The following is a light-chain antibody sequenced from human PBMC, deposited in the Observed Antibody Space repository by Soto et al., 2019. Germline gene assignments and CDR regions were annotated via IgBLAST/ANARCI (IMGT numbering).Light chain of an antibody. CDR2: QAS. V-gene: IGKV1-5*03. J-gene: IGKJ1*01. Sequence: DIQMTQSPSTLSAFVGDRVTITCRASQSISSWLAWYQQKPGKAPKLLVYQASTLESGVPLRFSGSGSVTDFTLTINSLQSDDFATYYCQQYDSYSWTFGQGTKVEVK. CDR3: QQYDSYSWT. CDR1: QSISSW.